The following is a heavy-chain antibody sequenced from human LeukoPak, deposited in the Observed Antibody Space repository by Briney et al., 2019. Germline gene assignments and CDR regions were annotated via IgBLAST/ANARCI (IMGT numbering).Heavy chain of an antibody. V-gene: IGHV3-53*01. CDR2: IYSGGST. Sequence: GGSLRLSCAASGFTVSSNYMSWVRQAPGKGLEWVSVIYSGGSTYYADSVKGRFTISRDNSKNTLFLQMNSLRAEDTAVYYCAKEALGYFDYWGQGALVTVSS. J-gene: IGHJ4*02. CDR1: GFTVSSNY. CDR3: AKEALGYFDY.